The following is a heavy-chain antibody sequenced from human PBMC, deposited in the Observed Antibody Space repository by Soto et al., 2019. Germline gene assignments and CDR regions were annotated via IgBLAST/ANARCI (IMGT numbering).Heavy chain of an antibody. J-gene: IGHJ4*02. CDR2: ISRDGSNA. CDR1: GFTFSSYF. CDR3: XXXXEXXXXXXLGY. V-gene: IGHV3-30-3*01. Sequence: QVQLVESGGGVVQPGRSLTLSCAASGFTFSSYFIHWVRQXXXXXXXWVAFISRDGSNAYYADSVKGRFTISRDNSKXXXXXXXXXXXXXXXXXXXXXXXXEXXXXXXLGYWGQGTLVVVSS.